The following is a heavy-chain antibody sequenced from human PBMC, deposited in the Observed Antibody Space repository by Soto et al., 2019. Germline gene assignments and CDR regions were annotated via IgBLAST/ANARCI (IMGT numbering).Heavy chain of an antibody. CDR3: ARHLRIGENYYGSGLTTREFDY. CDR2: IYYSGST. Sequence: SETLSLTCTVSGGSISSSSYYWGWIRQPPGKGLEWIGSIYYSGSTYYNPSLKSRVTISVDTSKNQFSLKLSSVTAAETAVYYCARHLRIGENYYGSGLTTREFDYWGQGTLVTVSS. D-gene: IGHD3-10*01. CDR1: GGSISSSSYY. J-gene: IGHJ4*02. V-gene: IGHV4-39*01.